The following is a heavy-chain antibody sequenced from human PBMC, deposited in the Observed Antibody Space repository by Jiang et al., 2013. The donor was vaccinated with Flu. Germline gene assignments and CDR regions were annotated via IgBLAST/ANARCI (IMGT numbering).Heavy chain of an antibody. D-gene: IGHD3-16*02. CDR3: TTERRGLEDYVWGSYPKGYYFDY. CDR2: IKSKTDGGTT. J-gene: IGHJ4*02. Sequence: KGLEWVGRIKSKTDGGTTDYAAPVKGRFTISRDDSKNTLYLQMNSLKTEDTAVYYCTTERRGLEDYVWGSYPKGYYFDYWGQGTLVTVSS. V-gene: IGHV3-15*01.